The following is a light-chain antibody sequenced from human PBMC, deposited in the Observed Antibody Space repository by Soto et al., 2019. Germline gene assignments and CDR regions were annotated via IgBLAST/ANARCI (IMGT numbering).Light chain of an antibody. CDR1: SSDVGFSNY. CDR3: SSYTSSSTDV. Sequence: QSVLTQPASVSGSPGQSITISCTGTSSDVGFSNYVFWYQQHPGKAPKLIISDASNRPSGVSNRFSGSKSGNTASLTISGLQAEDEADYYCSSYTSSSTDVFGTGTKVTVL. V-gene: IGLV2-14*01. J-gene: IGLJ1*01. CDR2: DAS.